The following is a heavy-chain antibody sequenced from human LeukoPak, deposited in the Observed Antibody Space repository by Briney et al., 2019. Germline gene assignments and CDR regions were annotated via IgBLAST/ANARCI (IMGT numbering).Heavy chain of an antibody. CDR2: ISYDGSND. CDR1: GFTFSSYG. CDR3: AKDLTRGEIGIVVRGPVD. J-gene: IGHJ4*02. V-gene: IGHV3-30*18. Sequence: PGRSLRLSWAASGFTFSSYGMHWVRQAPGKGLEWVALISYDGSNDYYADSVKGRFTISRDNSKNTLYLQMNSLRTEDTAVYYCAKDLTRGEIGIVVRGPVDWGQGTLVTVSS. D-gene: IGHD2-2*01.